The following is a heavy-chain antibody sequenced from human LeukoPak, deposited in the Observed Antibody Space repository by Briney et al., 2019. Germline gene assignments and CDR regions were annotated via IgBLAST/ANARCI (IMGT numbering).Heavy chain of an antibody. CDR1: GFTFSSYG. Sequence: GGSLRLYCAASGFTFSSYGMHWVRQAPGKGLEWVAFIRYDGSNKYYADSVKGRFTISRDNSKNTLYLQMNSLRAEDTAVYYCAKDREIRIAVAGTDFDYWGQGTLVTVSS. CDR3: AKDREIRIAVAGTDFDY. J-gene: IGHJ4*02. CDR2: IRYDGSNK. V-gene: IGHV3-30*02. D-gene: IGHD6-19*01.